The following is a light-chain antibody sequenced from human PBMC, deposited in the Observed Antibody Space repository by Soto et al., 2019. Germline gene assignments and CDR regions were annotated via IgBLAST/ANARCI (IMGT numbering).Light chain of an antibody. V-gene: IGKV1-33*01. J-gene: IGKJ4*01. CDR3: QQYDNLPLT. CDR1: QDISNY. Sequence: DIQMTQSPSSLSASVGDRFTITCQASQDISNYLNWYQQKPGKAPKLLIYDASNLETGVPSRFSGSGSGTDFTFTISSLQPEDIATYYCQQYDNLPLTFGGGTMGDIK. CDR2: DAS.